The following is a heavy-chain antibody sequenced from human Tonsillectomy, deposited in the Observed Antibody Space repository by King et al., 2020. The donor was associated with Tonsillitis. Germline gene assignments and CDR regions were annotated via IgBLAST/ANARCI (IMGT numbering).Heavy chain of an antibody. Sequence: VQLQESGPGLVKPSETLSLTCTVSGGSISSYYWSWIRQPPGKGLEWIGYIYYSGSTNYNPSLKSRVTISVDTSKNQFSLKLSSVTAADTAVYYCAIDSRPYSSSWPYFDYWGQGTPVTVSS. J-gene: IGHJ4*02. CDR1: GGSISSYY. CDR2: IYYSGST. V-gene: IGHV4-59*01. CDR3: AIDSRPYSSSWPYFDY. D-gene: IGHD6-13*01.